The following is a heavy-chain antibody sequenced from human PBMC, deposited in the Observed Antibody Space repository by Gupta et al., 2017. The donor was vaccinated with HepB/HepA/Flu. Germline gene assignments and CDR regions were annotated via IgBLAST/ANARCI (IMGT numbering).Heavy chain of an antibody. V-gene: IGHV3-43*02. CDR1: AFTFSDYG. CDR3: GKGNFQN. J-gene: IGHJ1*01. CDR2: INGDGGST. Sequence: EVQVVESGGRVVQVGGSLRLSCAASAFTFSDYGMNWVRQAPGKGLAWVSLINGDGGSTYYADSVKGRFTISRDNTKSYLYLQMNYLRSEDIGMYYCGKGNFQNWGQGTLVTVAS.